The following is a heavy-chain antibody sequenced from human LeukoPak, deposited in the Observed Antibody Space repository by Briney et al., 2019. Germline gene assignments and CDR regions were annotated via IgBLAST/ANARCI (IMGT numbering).Heavy chain of an antibody. Sequence: ASVKVSYKVSGYTLTELSMHWVRQAPGKGLEWMGGFDPEDGETIYAQKFQGRVTMTEDTSTDTAYMELSSLRSEDTAVYYCATGGSYGYLFDYWGQGTLVTVSS. D-gene: IGHD5-18*01. J-gene: IGHJ4*02. CDR1: GYTLTELS. CDR2: FDPEDGET. CDR3: ATGGSYGYLFDY. V-gene: IGHV1-24*01.